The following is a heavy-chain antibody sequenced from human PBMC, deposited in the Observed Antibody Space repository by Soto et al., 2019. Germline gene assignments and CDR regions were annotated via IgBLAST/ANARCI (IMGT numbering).Heavy chain of an antibody. Sequence: VQLLESGGGLVQPGGSLRLSCAASGFTFNNYAMNWVRQAPGKGLEWVSAIRYSGGFTYYADSVKGRFTISRDNSKNTLYLHMNSLRAEDTALYYCAKDYFETKGPYFFDYWGQGTLVTVSS. CDR2: IRYSGGFT. CDR1: GFTFNNYA. J-gene: IGHJ4*02. V-gene: IGHV3-23*01. D-gene: IGHD1-26*01. CDR3: AKDYFETKGPYFFDY.